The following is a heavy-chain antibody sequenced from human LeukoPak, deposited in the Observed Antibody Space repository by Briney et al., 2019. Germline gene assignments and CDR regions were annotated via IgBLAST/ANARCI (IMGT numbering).Heavy chain of an antibody. CDR1: GFTFSGYG. V-gene: IGHV3-48*04. Sequence: PGGSLRLSCAASGFTFSGYGMNWIRQAPGKGLEWVSYISSSGSTIYYADSVKGRFTISRDNAKNSLYLQMNSLRAEDTAVYYCARGIGPRIFEVATGYYYYYMDVWGKGTTVTVSS. J-gene: IGHJ6*03. CDR2: ISSSGSTI. CDR3: ARGIGPRIFEVATGYYYYYMDV. D-gene: IGHD5-12*01.